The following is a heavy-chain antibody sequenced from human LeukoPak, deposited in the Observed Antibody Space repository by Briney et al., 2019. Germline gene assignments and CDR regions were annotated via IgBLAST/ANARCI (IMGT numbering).Heavy chain of an antibody. Sequence: GASVKVSCKASGYTFTSYAMHWVRQAPGQRLEWMGWINAGNGNTKYSQKFQVRVTITRDTFASTAYMELSSLTSEDTAMYYCARELTDYHAFDIWGQGTMVTVSS. CDR1: GYTFTSYA. CDR3: ARELTDYHAFDI. V-gene: IGHV1-3*01. D-gene: IGHD3-16*01. J-gene: IGHJ3*02. CDR2: INAGNGNT.